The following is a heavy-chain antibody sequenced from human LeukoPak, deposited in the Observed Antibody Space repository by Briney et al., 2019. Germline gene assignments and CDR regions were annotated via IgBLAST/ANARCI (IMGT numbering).Heavy chain of an antibody. CDR3: ARAYYGGKYYYYGMDV. CDR2: INPNSGGA. J-gene: IGHJ6*02. V-gene: IGHV1-2*06. CDR1: GYTFSGYY. D-gene: IGHD4-23*01. Sequence: ASVKVSCKASGYTFSGYYIHWVRQAPGQGLEWMGRINPNSGGADYAQKFQGRATMTRDTSITTAYMELSSLRSDDTAVYYCARAYYGGKYYYYGMDVWGQGTTVTVSS.